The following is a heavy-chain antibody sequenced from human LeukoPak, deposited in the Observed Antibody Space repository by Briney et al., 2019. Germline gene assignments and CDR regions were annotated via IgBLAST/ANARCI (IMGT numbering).Heavy chain of an antibody. Sequence: GGSLRLSCAASGFTFSSYGMHWVRQAPGRGLEWVAVIWYDGNNKYYADSVKGRYTISRDNSKHTLYLQMNSLRAEDTAVFYCARDQGDYAHNWFDPWGQGTLVTVSS. CDR2: IWYDGNNK. D-gene: IGHD4-17*01. J-gene: IGHJ5*02. CDR1: GFTFSSYG. CDR3: ARDQGDYAHNWFDP. V-gene: IGHV3-33*08.